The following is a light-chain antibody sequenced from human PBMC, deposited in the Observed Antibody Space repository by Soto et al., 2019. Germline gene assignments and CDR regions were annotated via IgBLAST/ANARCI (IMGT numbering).Light chain of an antibody. J-gene: IGLJ2*01. CDR1: SSDVGGYNS. Sequence: QSVLAQPRSVSGSPGQSVTISCSGTSSDVGGYNSVSWYQQFPGKAPKLMIYDVTKRPSGVPDRFSGSKSGNTASLTISGLQAEDEADYYCCSYAASYTLVFGGRTKVTVL. CDR3: CSYAASYTLV. CDR2: DVT. V-gene: IGLV2-11*01.